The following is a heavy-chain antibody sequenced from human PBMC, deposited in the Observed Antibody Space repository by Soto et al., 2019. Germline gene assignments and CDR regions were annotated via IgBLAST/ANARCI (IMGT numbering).Heavy chain of an antibody. J-gene: IGHJ4*01. CDR3: SRGTSIPASGDY. CDR2: VSAYNGEK. V-gene: IGHV1-18*01. D-gene: IGHD6-6*01. Sequence: QVQLMQSGAEVKKPGASVKVSCKASGYTFTNYGINWVRQAPGQGLEWLGWVSAYNGEKRYAQRVQARVIMTTDTSTTTAYMELRSLRSDDTAVYYCSRGTSIPASGDYWGQGTLVTVSS. CDR1: GYTFTNYG.